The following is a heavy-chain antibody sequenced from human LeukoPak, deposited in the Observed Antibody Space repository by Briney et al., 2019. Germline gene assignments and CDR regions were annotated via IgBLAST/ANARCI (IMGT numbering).Heavy chain of an antibody. J-gene: IGHJ4*02. D-gene: IGHD6-19*01. Sequence: AVKVSCKASRGTFSSYAISWVRQAPGQGLEWMGGIITIFGTANYAQKFQGRVTITADKSTSTAYMELSSLRSEDTAVYYCARENGSGWSDYWGQGTLVTVSS. CDR2: IITIFGTA. CDR1: RGTFSSYA. V-gene: IGHV1-69*06. CDR3: ARENGSGWSDY.